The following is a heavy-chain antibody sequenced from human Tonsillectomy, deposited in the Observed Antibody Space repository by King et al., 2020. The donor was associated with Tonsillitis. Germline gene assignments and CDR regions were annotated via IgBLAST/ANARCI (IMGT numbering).Heavy chain of an antibody. CDR1: GFTFSSYT. CDR3: ARDPGWRAAAGYYYYGMDV. V-gene: IGHV3-21*01. Sequence: QLVQSGGGLVKPGGSLRLSCAASGFTFSSYTINRVRQAPGKGLEWVSSISSSSRYIHYADSVKGRFTISRDNAKNSLYLQMNSLRGEDTAVYYCARDPGWRAAAGYYYYGMDVWGQGTTVTVSS. CDR2: ISSSSRYI. D-gene: IGHD6-13*01. J-gene: IGHJ6*02.